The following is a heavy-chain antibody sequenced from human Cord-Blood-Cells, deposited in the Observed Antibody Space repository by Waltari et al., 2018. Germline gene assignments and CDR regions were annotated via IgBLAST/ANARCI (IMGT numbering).Heavy chain of an antibody. J-gene: IGHJ4*02. CDR3: AHTRVRTRGFGY. V-gene: IGHV2-5*01. CDR2: IYWNDDK. Sequence: QITLKESGPTLVKPTQTPTPTYTFSGFTLSTSGVAVGWSRQPPGKALEWLALIYWNDDKRYSPSLKSRLTITKDTSKNQVVLTMTNMDPVDTATYYCAHTRVRTRGFGYWGQGTLVTVSS. CDR1: GFTLSTSGVA.